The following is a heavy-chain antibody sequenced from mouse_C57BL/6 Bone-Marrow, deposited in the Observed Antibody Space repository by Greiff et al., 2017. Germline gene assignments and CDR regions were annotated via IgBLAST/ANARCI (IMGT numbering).Heavy chain of an antibody. CDR2: ISSGGSYT. D-gene: IGHD1-1*01. CDR1: GFTFSSYG. CDR3: ARHDSHYYGSSFNWYCDV. V-gene: IGHV5-6*01. Sequence: EVHLVESGGDLVKPGGSLKLSCAASGFTFSSYGMSWVRQTPDKRLEWVATISSGGSYTYYPDSVKGRFTISRDNAKNTLYLQMSSLKSEDTAMYYCARHDSHYYGSSFNWYCDVWGTGTTVTVTS. J-gene: IGHJ1*03.